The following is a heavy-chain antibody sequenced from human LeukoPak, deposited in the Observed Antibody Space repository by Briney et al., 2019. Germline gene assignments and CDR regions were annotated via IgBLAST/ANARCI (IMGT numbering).Heavy chain of an antibody. D-gene: IGHD3-22*01. CDR2: INHSGST. Sequence: SETLSLTCTVYGGSFSNYYWSWIRQPPGKGLEWIGEINHSGSTNYNPSLKSRVTISLDTSKNQISLKLSTVTAADTAVYYCARLPDYFDTSAYYYWGQGTLVTVSS. J-gene: IGHJ4*02. V-gene: IGHV4-34*01. CDR3: ARLPDYFDTSAYYY. CDR1: GGSFSNYY.